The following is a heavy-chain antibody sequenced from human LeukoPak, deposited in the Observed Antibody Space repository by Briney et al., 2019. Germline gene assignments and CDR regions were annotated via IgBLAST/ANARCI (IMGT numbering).Heavy chain of an antibody. J-gene: IGHJ4*02. CDR2: IYYSGST. CDR3: ARLASYYYGSGSYSPYFDY. CDR1: GGSISSYY. Sequence: SETLSLTCTVSGGSISSYYWSWIRQPPGKGLEWIGYIYYSGSTYYNPSLKSRVTISVDTSKNQFSLKLSSVTAADTAVYYCARLASYYYGSGSYSPYFDYWGQGTLVTVSS. D-gene: IGHD3-10*01. V-gene: IGHV4-59*08.